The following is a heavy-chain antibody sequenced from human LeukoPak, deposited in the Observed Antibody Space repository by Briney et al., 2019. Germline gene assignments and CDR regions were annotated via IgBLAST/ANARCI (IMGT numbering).Heavy chain of an antibody. CDR2: ISAYNGNT. J-gene: IGHJ3*02. Sequence: GASVKVSCTASGYTFTSYGISWVRQAPGQGLEWMGWISAYNGNTNYAQKLQGRVTMTTDTYTNTAYMELSSLRSEDTAVYYCARVKIYYYDTSDKDAFDIWGQGTMVTVSS. CDR3: ARVKIYYYDTSDKDAFDI. D-gene: IGHD3-22*01. V-gene: IGHV1-18*01. CDR1: GYTFTSYG.